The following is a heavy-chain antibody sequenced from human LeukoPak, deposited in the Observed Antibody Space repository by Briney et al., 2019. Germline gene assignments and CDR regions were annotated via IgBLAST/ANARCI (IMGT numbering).Heavy chain of an antibody. J-gene: IGHJ6*04. CDR2: ISSSGSTI. CDR1: GSTFSSYE. Sequence: GGSLRLSCAASGSTFSSYEMKWVRQAPGKGLEWVSYISSSGSTIYYADSVKGRFTISRDNAKNSLYLQMNSLRAEDTAVYYCAELGITMIGGVWGKGTTVTISS. D-gene: IGHD3-10*02. CDR3: AELGITMIGGV. V-gene: IGHV3-48*03.